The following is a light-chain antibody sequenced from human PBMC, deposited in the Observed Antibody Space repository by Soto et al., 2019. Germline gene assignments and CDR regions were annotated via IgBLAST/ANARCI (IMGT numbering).Light chain of an antibody. V-gene: IGLV2-14*01. CDR1: RSDIGGYDY. J-gene: IGLJ2*01. CDR2: DVN. CDR3: TSYASGSSHVV. Sequence: QSALTQPASVSGSPGQSTTLSCTGTRSDIGGYDYVSWYQRHPGKAPKLIIYDVNNRPSGVSNRFSGSKSGNTASLTISGLQAEDEADYYCTSYASGSSHVVFGGGTKLTVL.